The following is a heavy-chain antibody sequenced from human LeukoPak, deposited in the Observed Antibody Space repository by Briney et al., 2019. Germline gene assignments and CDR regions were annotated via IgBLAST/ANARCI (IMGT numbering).Heavy chain of an antibody. CDR1: GLAFSNFW. V-gene: IGHV3-7*01. J-gene: IGHJ4*02. CDR3: AVDRRFKIFDY. CDR2: IKPDGSED. D-gene: IGHD5-24*01. Sequence: GGSLRLSCATSGLAFSNFWMYWVRQAPGKGLEWVASIKPDGSEDFYADSVKGRFNISRDNAKNSLFLQMANLKAEDTAVYYCAVDRRFKIFDYWGQGTLVTVSS.